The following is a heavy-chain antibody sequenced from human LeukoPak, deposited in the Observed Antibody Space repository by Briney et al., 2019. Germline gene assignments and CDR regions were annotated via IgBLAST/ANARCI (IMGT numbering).Heavy chain of an antibody. CDR1: GFTFSSYG. Sequence: PGRSLRLSCAASGFTFSSYGMHWVRQAPGKGLEWVAVIWYDGSNKYYADSVKGRFTISRDNSKNTLYLQMNSLRAEDTAVYYCARDLGADTNWFDPWGQGTLVTVSS. J-gene: IGHJ5*02. V-gene: IGHV3-33*01. CDR2: IWYDGSNK. CDR3: ARDLGADTNWFDP.